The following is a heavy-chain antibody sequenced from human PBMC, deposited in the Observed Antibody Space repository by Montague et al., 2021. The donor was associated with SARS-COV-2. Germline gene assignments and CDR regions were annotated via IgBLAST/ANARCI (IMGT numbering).Heavy chain of an antibody. CDR1: GFTFSDYY. CDR3: ARLVGVESNRRDYFNY. D-gene: IGHD1-14*01. Sequence: SLRLSCAASGFTFSDYYMSWVRQAPGKGLEWVSYISGSGSYTDYADSVKGRFTISRDNARKSLYLEMNSLRAEDTAVYYCARLVGVESNRRDYFNYWGQGTLVTVSS. V-gene: IGHV3-11*03. J-gene: IGHJ4*02. CDR2: ISGSGSYT.